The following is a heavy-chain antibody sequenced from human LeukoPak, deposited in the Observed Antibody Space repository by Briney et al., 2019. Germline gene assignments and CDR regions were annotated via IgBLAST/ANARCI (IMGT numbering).Heavy chain of an antibody. D-gene: IGHD4-17*01. J-gene: IGHJ4*02. CDR1: GFTVSSNY. Sequence: PGGSLRLSCAASGFTVSSNYMSWVRQAPGKGLEWVSVINSGGSTYYADSVKGRFTISRDNSKNTLYLQMNSLRAEDTAVYYCARLDYGEVDDYWGQGTLVTVSS. V-gene: IGHV3-66*04. CDR3: ARLDYGEVDDY. CDR2: INSGGST.